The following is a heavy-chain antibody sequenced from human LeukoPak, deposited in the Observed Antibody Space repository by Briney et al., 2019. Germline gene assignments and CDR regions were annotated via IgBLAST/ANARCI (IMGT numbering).Heavy chain of an antibody. J-gene: IGHJ5*02. CDR3: AKEGPWYRGSGSYFDP. CDR1: GNSISSGDNY. V-gene: IGHV4-61*02. CDR2: IYTSGST. Sequence: PSQTLSLTCTVSGNSISSGDNYWSWIRQPAGKGLEWIGRIYTSGSTNYNPSLKSRVTISGDTSKNHLSLKLTSVTAADTAVYYCAKEGPWYRGSGSYFDPWGQGTPVTVSS. D-gene: IGHD3-10*01.